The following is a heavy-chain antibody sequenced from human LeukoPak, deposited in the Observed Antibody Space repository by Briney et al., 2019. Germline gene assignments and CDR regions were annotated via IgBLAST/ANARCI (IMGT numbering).Heavy chain of an antibody. V-gene: IGHV3-74*01. CDR3: ARDPPVVVAATTYYYYGMDV. J-gene: IGHJ6*02. D-gene: IGHD2-15*01. Sequence: GGSLRLSCAASGFTFTSYWMHWVRQAPGKGLVWVSRINSVGSSTSYAGSVKGRFTISRDTAKNTLYLQMNSLRAEDTRLYYCARDPPVVVAATTYYYYGMDVWGQGTTVTVSS. CDR2: INSVGSST. CDR1: GFTFTSYW.